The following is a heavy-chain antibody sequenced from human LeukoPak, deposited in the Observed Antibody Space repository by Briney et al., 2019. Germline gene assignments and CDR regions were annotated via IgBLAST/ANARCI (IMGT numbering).Heavy chain of an antibody. Sequence: GGSLRLSCAASGFTFSSYEMNWVRQAPGKGLEWVSYISSSGSTIYYADSVKGRFTISRDNAKNSLYLQMNILRAEDTTVYYCARGNYGDYVVDYWGQGTLVTVSS. D-gene: IGHD4-17*01. J-gene: IGHJ4*02. CDR2: ISSSGSTI. V-gene: IGHV3-48*03. CDR3: ARGNYGDYVVDY. CDR1: GFTFSSYE.